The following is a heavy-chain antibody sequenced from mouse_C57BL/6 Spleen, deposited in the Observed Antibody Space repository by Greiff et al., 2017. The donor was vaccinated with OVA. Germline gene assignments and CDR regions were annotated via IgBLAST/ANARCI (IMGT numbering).Heavy chain of an antibody. CDR3: ARDADDFSFAY. D-gene: IGHD2-4*01. J-gene: IGHJ3*01. Sequence: EVKLVESGGGLVQSGRSLRLSCATSGFTFSDFYMEWVRQAPGKGLEWIAASRNKANDYTTEYSASVKGRFIVSRDTSQSILYLQMNALRAEDTAIYYCARDADDFSFAYWGQGTLVTVSA. CDR2: SRNKANDYTT. V-gene: IGHV7-1*01. CDR1: GFTFSDFY.